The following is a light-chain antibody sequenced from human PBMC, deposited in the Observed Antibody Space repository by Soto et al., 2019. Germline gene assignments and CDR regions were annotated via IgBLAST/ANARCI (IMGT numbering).Light chain of an antibody. Sequence: EVVLTQSPATLSLSPGERANLSCRTSQSVSRTLAWYQQKSGQAPRLLIYDASNRATGIPTRFSVSGSGTDFTLTISSLEPEDFAVYYCQQRYNWPQTFGQGTKVEIK. J-gene: IGKJ1*01. CDR3: QQRYNWPQT. CDR2: DAS. V-gene: IGKV3-11*01. CDR1: QSVSRT.